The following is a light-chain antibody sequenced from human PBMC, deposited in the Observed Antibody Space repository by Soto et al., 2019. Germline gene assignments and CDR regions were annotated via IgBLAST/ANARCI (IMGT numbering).Light chain of an antibody. CDR2: AAS. Sequence: DIQMTQSPSSLSASVGDRVTITCRASQNIDNYLNWYQHKPGKAPRLLIYAASTLQSGVPSRFSGSGSGTDFTLTISGLQTEDFATYFCQESYTIPAVSFGGGTKVEIK. J-gene: IGKJ4*01. V-gene: IGKV1-39*01. CDR3: QESYTIPAVS. CDR1: QNIDNY.